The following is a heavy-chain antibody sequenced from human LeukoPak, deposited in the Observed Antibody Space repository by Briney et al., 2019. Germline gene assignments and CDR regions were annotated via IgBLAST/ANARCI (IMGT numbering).Heavy chain of an antibody. V-gene: IGHV1-69*04. CDR2: IIPILGIA. Sequence: GASVKVSCKASGGTFSSYAISWVRQAPGQGLEWMGRIIPILGIANYAQKFQGRVTITADKSTSTAYMELSSLRSEDTAVYYCARHGIAARAIKIDYWGQGTLVTVSS. J-gene: IGHJ4*02. CDR1: GGTFSSYA. D-gene: IGHD6-6*01. CDR3: ARHGIAARAIKIDY.